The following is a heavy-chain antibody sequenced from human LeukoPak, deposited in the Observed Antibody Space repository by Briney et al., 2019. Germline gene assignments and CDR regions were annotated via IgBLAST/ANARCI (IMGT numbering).Heavy chain of an antibody. CDR1: GFTFSSYA. D-gene: IGHD1-26*01. J-gene: IGHJ5*02. V-gene: IGHV3-23*01. CDR3: AQNQWEFPA. CDR2: VSDSGGST. Sequence: PGGSLRLSCVVSGFTFSSYAMSWVRQTPGKGLEWVSSVSDSGGSTYYADSVQGRFTISRDNSKNTLYLQMNSLGAEDTATYFCAQNQWEFPAWGQGTLVTVSS.